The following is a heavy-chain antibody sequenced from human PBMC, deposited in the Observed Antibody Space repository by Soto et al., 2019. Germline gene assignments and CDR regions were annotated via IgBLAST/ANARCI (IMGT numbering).Heavy chain of an antibody. CDR2: ILPIFGTA. Sequence: QVQLVQSGAEVKKPGSSVKVACKASGGTFSSYAISWLRQSPGQGLEWMGGILPIFGTANYAQKFQGRVTITADKSTSTAYMGLSSLSSEDTAVYYCARGGYSGYALGMDVWGQGTKVTVSS. CDR1: GGTFSSYA. CDR3: ARGGYSGYALGMDV. V-gene: IGHV1-69*06. J-gene: IGHJ6*02. D-gene: IGHD5-12*01.